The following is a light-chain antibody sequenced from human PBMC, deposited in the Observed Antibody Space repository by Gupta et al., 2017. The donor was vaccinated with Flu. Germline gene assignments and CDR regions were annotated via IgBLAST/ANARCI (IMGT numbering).Light chain of an antibody. V-gene: IGLV1-40*03. Sequence: SSTIGAGYDVHWYHQRPGVAPKLLIHRNNGRPSGVPDRFSGSKSGASASLAITGLQAEDKGDYYCQSFDSGLKSWVFGGGTRLTVL. J-gene: IGLJ3*02. CDR1: SSTIGAGYD. CDR3: QSFDSGLKSWV. CDR2: RNN.